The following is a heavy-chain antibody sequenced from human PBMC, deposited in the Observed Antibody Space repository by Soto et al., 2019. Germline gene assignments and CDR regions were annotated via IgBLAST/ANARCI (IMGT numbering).Heavy chain of an antibody. CDR2: FDPEDGET. D-gene: IGHD6-19*01. V-gene: IGHV1-24*01. J-gene: IGHJ3*02. CDR3: ATVPAVAAAGAFDI. CDR1: GYTLTELS. Sequence: GASVKVSCKVSGYTLTELSMHWVRQAPGKGLEWMGGFDPEDGETIYAQKFQGRVTMTEDTSTDTAYMELSSLRSEDTAVYYCATVPAVAAAGAFDIWGQGTMVTVSS.